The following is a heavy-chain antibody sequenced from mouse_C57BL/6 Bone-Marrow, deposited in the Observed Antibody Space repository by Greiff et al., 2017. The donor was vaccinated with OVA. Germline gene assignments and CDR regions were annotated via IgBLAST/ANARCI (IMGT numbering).Heavy chain of an antibody. D-gene: IGHD2-3*01. CDR3: AREDDGYYAWFAY. V-gene: IGHV1-19*01. CDR1: GYTFTDYY. CDR2: INPYNGGT. Sequence: EVKLMESGPVLVKPGASVKMSCKASGYTFTDYYMNWVKQSHGKSLEWIGVINPYNGGTNYNQKFKGKSTLTVDKSSSTAYMQLSSLTSEDSAVYYCAREDDGYYAWFAYWGQGTLVTVSA. J-gene: IGHJ3*01.